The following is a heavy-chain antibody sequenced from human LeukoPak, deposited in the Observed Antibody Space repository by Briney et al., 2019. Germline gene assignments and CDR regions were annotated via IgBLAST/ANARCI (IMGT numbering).Heavy chain of an antibody. CDR3: ARVPPTTGDFDY. Sequence: SETLSLTCAVYGGSFSGYYWSWIRQPPGKRLEWIGEINHSGSTNYNPSLKSRVTISVDTSKNQFSLKLSSVTAADTAVYYCARVPPTTGDFDYWGQGTLVTVSS. CDR2: INHSGST. CDR1: GGSFSGYY. J-gene: IGHJ4*02. V-gene: IGHV4-34*01. D-gene: IGHD1-1*01.